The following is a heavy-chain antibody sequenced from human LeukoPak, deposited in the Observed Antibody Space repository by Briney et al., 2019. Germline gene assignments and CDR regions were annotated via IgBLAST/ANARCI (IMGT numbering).Heavy chain of an antibody. CDR3: AKDPAWYYDSSGYVI. D-gene: IGHD3-22*01. V-gene: IGHV3-30*02. J-gene: IGHJ3*02. CDR1: GFTFSSYG. Sequence: PGGSLRLSCAASGFTFSSYGMHWVRQAPGKGLEWVAFIRYDGSNKYYADSVKGRFTISRDNSKNTLYLQMNSLRAEDTAVYYCAKDPAWYYDSSGYVIWGQGTMVTVSS. CDR2: IRYDGSNK.